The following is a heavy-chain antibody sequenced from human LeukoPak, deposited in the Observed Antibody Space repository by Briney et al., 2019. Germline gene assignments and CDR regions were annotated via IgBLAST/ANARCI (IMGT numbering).Heavy chain of an antibody. CDR2: IRSKANSYAT. D-gene: IGHD6-19*01. J-gene: IGHJ4*02. CDR1: GFTFSGSA. V-gene: IGHV3-73*01. Sequence: PGGSLRLSCAASGFTFSGSAMHWVRQASGKGLEWVGRIRSKANSYATAYAASVKGRFTISRDDSKNTAYLQMNSLKTEDTAVYYCTSVGLYSSGWYGYWGQGTLVTVSS. CDR3: TSVGLYSSGWYGY.